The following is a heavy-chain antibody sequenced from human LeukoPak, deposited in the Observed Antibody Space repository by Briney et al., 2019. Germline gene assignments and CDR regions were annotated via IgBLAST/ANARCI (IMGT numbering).Heavy chain of an antibody. J-gene: IGHJ3*02. CDR3: ARDRIAAAGGDAFDI. CDR2: ISAYNGNT. D-gene: IGHD6-13*01. Sequence: ASVKVSCKASGYTFTSYGISWVRQAPGQGLEWMGWISAYNGNTNYAQQLQGRITMTKDTSTSNSYKELTVPRPDATAVYYCARDRIAAAGGDAFDIWGQGKMVTVSS. CDR1: GYTFTSYG. V-gene: IGHV1-18*01.